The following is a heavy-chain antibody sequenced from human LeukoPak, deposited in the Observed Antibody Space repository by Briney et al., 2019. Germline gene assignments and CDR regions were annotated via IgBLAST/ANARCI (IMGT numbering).Heavy chain of an antibody. J-gene: IGHJ5*02. CDR3: AKDRNGCVDP. Sequence: GSLRLSCAASGFTFRCYGLPWVRQAPGKGLEWVAVISYDGSNKYYADSVKGRFTISRDNSKNTLYLQMNSLRAEDTAVYYCAKDRNGCVDPWGQGTLVTVSS. V-gene: IGHV3-30*18. CDR2: ISYDGSNK. D-gene: IGHD2-8*01. CDR1: GFTFRCYG.